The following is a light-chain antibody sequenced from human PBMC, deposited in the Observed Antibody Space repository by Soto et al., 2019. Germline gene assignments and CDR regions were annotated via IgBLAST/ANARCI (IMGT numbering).Light chain of an antibody. CDR1: SSDIGGYNY. J-gene: IGLJ1*01. CDR2: EVS. CDR3: SSYTSSSTLYV. V-gene: IGLV2-14*01. Sequence: QPALTQPASVSGSPGQSITISCAGTSSDIGGYNYVSWYQQHPGKAPKVMIYEVSNRPSGVSNRFSGSKSGNTASLTISGLQAEDEADYYCSSYTSSSTLYVFGSGTKVTAL.